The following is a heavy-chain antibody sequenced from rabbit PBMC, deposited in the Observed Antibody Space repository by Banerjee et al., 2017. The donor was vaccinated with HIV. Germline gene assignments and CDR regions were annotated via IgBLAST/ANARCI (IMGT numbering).Heavy chain of an antibody. V-gene: IGHV1S45*01. D-gene: IGHD1-1*01. CDR1: GFSFSSIYW. J-gene: IGHJ4*01. Sequence: QQQLEEAGGGLVKPEGSLTLTCTASGFSFSSIYWICWVRQAPGKGLEWIACINTSSGNAVYANWAKGRFTISKTSSTTVTLQMTSLTAADTATYFWARSGSGDYRRVNLWGPGTLVTVS. CDR3: ARSGSGDYRRVNL. CDR2: INTSSGNA.